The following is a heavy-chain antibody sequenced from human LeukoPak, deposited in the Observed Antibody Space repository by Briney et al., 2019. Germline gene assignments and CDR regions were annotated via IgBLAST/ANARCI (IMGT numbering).Heavy chain of an antibody. D-gene: IGHD2-21*02. CDR3: ARDVVVTSSPDAFDI. Sequence: SQTLSLTCAVSGDXVTSGGYFWTWIRQLPGKGLEWIGSISNSGTTSYNPSLKSRLSISLDTSNNHFSLRLGSVTAADTAVYYCARDVVVTSSPDAFDIWGQGTMVIVSS. CDR1: GDXVTSGGYF. V-gene: IGHV4-31*11. CDR2: ISNSGTT. J-gene: IGHJ3*02.